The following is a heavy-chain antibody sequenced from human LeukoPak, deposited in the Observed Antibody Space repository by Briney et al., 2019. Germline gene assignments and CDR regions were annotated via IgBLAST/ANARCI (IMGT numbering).Heavy chain of an antibody. CDR1: GYTFTTYD. D-gene: IGHD1-26*01. V-gene: IGHV1-8*01. CDR3: ARVAGSIDY. J-gene: IGHJ4*02. Sequence: ASVKLSCKASGYTFTTYDINWVRQATGQGLEWMGWTNPKSGYTGYAQKFQGRVTMSRDTSTSTAYMELSSLRSEDTAVYYCARVAGSIDYWGQGTLVTVSS. CDR2: TNPKSGYT.